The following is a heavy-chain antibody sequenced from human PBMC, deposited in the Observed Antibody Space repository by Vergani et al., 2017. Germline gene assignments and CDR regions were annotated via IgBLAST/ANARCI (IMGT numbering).Heavy chain of an antibody. D-gene: IGHD5-18*01. V-gene: IGHV3-21*02. CDR1: GFTFSPYS. CDR2: ISTTSSYI. Sequence: EVQLVESGGGLVKPGGSLRLSCAASGFTFSPYSMNWVRQAPGKGLEWVSSISTTSSYIYYADSVKGRFTISRDNAKNSLDLQMNSLSAEDTAVYYCARAPLDTAMAIVYWYFDLWGRGTLVTVSS. J-gene: IGHJ2*01. CDR3: ARAPLDTAMAIVYWYFDL.